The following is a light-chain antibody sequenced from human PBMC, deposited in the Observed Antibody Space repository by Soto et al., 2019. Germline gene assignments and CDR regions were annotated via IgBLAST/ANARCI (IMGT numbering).Light chain of an antibody. CDR1: TSNIGSGYD. CDR2: GNN. V-gene: IGLV1-40*01. CDR3: QSYDSRLSGYV. Sequence: QSVLTQPPSVSGAPGQRVTIPCTGTTSNIGSGYDVHWYQQLPGTAPKVLIYGNNNRPSGVPGRFSASKSGTSASLAITGLQAEDEADYYCQSYDSRLSGYVFGPGTKVTVL. J-gene: IGLJ1*01.